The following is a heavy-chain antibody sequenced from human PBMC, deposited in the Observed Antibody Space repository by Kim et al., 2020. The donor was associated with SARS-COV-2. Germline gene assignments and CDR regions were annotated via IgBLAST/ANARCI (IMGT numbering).Heavy chain of an antibody. V-gene: IGHV3-74*01. D-gene: IGHD3-16*01. CDR1: GFTFSNYW. Sequence: GGSLRLSCAASGFTFSNYWMHWVRQAPGKGLVWVSRINIDGRDTIYADSVKGRFTISRDNAKNTLYLQINSLRDEDTAMYYCARPWGYWGQGTLVTVPS. CDR3: ARPWGY. J-gene: IGHJ4*02. CDR2: INIDGRDT.